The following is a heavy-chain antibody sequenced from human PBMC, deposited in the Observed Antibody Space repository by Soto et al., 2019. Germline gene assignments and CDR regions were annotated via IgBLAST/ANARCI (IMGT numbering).Heavy chain of an antibody. CDR1: GYTFTSYA. CDR3: ASADSYCSGGSRYPGPLFDY. V-gene: IGHV1-3*01. CDR2: INAGNGNT. Sequence: ASGKFSCKSSGYTFTSYAMHWVRQAPGQRLEWMGWINAGNGNTKYSQKFQGRVTMTSDTSASTVYMELSRLRSEDTALYYCASADSYCSGGSRYPGPLFDYWGQGTLVTVS. D-gene: IGHD2-15*01. J-gene: IGHJ4*02.